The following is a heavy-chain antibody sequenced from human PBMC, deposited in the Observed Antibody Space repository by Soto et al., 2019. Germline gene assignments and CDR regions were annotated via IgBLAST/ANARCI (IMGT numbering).Heavy chain of an antibody. CDR1: GFSLSTSGMC. Sequence: SGPTLVNPTQTLTLTCTFSGFSLSTSGMCVSRIRQPPGKALEWLALIDWDDDKYYSTSLKTRLTISKDTSKNQVVLTMTNMDPVDTATYYCARTVVGATTGYYGMDVWGQGTTVTVSS. CDR2: IDWDDDK. J-gene: IGHJ6*02. CDR3: ARTVVGATTGYYGMDV. V-gene: IGHV2-70*01. D-gene: IGHD1-26*01.